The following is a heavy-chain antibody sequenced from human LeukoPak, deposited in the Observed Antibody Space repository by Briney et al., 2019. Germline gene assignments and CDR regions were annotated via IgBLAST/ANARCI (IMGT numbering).Heavy chain of an antibody. D-gene: IGHD6-13*01. V-gene: IGHV3-33*01. CDR1: GFTFSSYG. CDR3: ARDRVSSWTISYYYGMDV. Sequence: GGSLRLSCAASGFTFSSYGMHWVRQAPGKGLEWVAVIWYDGSNKYYADSVKGRFTISRDNSKNTLYLQMNSLRAEDTAVYYCARDRVSSWTISYYYGMDVWGQGTTVTVSS. CDR2: IWYDGSNK. J-gene: IGHJ6*02.